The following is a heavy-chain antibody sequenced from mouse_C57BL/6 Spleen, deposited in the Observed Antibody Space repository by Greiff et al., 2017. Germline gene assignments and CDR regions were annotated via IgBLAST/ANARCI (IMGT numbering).Heavy chain of an antibody. Sequence: VQLQQPGAELVRPGSSVKLSCKASGYTFTSYWMHWVKQRPIQGLEWIGNIDPSDSETHYNQKFKDKATLTVDKSSSTAYMQLSSLTSEDSAVYYCARSHDGYYLYFDYWGQGTTLTVSS. D-gene: IGHD2-3*01. CDR3: ARSHDGYYLYFDY. CDR1: GYTFTSYW. CDR2: IDPSDSET. V-gene: IGHV1-52*01. J-gene: IGHJ2*01.